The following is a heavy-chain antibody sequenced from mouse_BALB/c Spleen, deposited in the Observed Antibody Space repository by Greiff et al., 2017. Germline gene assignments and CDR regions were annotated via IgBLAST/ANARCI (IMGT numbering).Heavy chain of an antibody. CDR2: IDPANGNT. CDR3: AREGLRLRNFDY. J-gene: IGHJ2*01. Sequence: EVQRVESGAELVKPGASVKLSCTASGFNIKDTYMHWVKQRPEQGLEWIGRIDPANGNTKYDPKFQGKATITADTSSNTAYLQLSSLTSEDTAVYYCAREGLRLRNFDYWGQGTTRTVSS. V-gene: IGHV14-3*02. CDR1: GFNIKDTY. D-gene: IGHD1-2*01.